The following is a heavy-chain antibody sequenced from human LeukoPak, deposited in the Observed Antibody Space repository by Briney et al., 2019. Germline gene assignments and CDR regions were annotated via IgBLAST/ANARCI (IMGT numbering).Heavy chain of an antibody. J-gene: IGHJ5*02. V-gene: IGHV4-39*01. Sequence: SETLSLTCTVSGGSISSAAYYWGWVRQPPGKGLDWIGSIYYTGTTYYSPSLQTRATLSFDTSKNQFSLKLTSATAADTAVYFCARRPIAAGNNWFDPWGQGTLVTVSS. D-gene: IGHD6-13*01. CDR1: GGSISSAAYY. CDR3: ARRPIAAGNNWFDP. CDR2: IYYTGTT.